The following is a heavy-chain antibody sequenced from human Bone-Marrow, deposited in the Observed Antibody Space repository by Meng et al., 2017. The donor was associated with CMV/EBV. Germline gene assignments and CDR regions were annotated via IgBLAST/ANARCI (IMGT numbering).Heavy chain of an antibody. CDR1: GGSISSSSYY. CDR3: ARESRRDLFDP. V-gene: IGHV4-39*01. J-gene: IGHJ5*02. Sequence: SETLSLTRTVSGGSISSSSYYWGWIRQPPGKGLEWIGSIFYSGSTYYNPSLKSRVSISVDTSRNQFSLKLSSVTAADTAVYYCARESRRDLFDPWGQGTLVTVSS. CDR2: IFYSGST.